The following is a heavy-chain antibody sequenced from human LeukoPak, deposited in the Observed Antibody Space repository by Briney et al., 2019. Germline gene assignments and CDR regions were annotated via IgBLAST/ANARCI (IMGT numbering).Heavy chain of an antibody. CDR2: IIPIFGTA. J-gene: IGHJ4*02. Sequence: ASVKVSCKASGGTFSSYAISWVRQAPGQGLEWMGGIIPIFGTANYAQKFQGRVTITADESTSTAYMELSSLRSEDTAVYYCARYQYSGRAWELLYYFDYWGQGTLVTVSS. V-gene: IGHV1-69*13. CDR3: ARYQYSGRAWELLYYFDY. CDR1: GGTFSSYA. D-gene: IGHD1-26*01.